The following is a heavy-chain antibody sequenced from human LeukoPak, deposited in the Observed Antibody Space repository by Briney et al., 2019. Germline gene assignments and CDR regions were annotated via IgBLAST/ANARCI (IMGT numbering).Heavy chain of an antibody. J-gene: IGHJ5*02. Sequence: SETLSLTCTVSGGSISSYYWSWIRQPAGKGLEWIGRIYTSGSTNYNPSLKSRVTMSVDTSKNQFSLKLSSETAADTAVYYCARVVVGLVAANGYGWFDPWGQGTLVTVSS. CDR2: IYTSGST. V-gene: IGHV4-4*07. CDR1: GGSISSYY. D-gene: IGHD2-15*01. CDR3: ARVVVGLVAANGYGWFDP.